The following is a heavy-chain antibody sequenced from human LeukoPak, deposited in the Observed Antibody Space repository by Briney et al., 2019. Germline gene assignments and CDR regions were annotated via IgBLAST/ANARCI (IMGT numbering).Heavy chain of an antibody. CDR2: IYYSGST. J-gene: IGHJ4*02. V-gene: IGHV4-59*08. Sequence: MPSETLSLTCTVSGGSISSHYWSWIRQPPGKGLEWIGYIYYSGSTNYNPSLKSRVTISVDTSKNQFSLKLSSVTAADTAVYYCARREYSSSHRPFDYWGQGTLVTVSS. D-gene: IGHD6-6*01. CDR3: ARREYSSSHRPFDY. CDR1: GGSISSHY.